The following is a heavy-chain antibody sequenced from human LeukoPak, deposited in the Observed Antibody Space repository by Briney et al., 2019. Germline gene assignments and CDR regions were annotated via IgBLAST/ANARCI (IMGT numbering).Heavy chain of an antibody. CDR3: ARSRGVDAFDI. V-gene: IGHV3-21*01. J-gene: IGHJ3*02. CDR1: GFTFSSYS. CDR2: ISSSSYI. D-gene: IGHD3-10*01. Sequence: PGGSLRLSCAASGFTFSSYSMNWVRQAPGKGLEWVSSISSSSYIYYADSVKGRFTISRDNAKNSLYLQMNSLRAEDTAVYYCARSRGVDAFDIWGQGTMVTVSS.